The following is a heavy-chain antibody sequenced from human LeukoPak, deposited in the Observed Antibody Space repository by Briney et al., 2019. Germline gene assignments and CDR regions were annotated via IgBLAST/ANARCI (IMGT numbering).Heavy chain of an antibody. D-gene: IGHD3-10*01. CDR2: IYYSGST. J-gene: IGHJ6*04. CDR1: GGSISSSSYY. Sequence: PSETLSLTCTVSGGSISSSSYYWGWIRQPPGKGLEWIGSIYYSGSTYYNPSLKSRVTISVDRSKNQFSLKLSSVTAADTAVYYCAGSPPKGYGSGLYYGMDVWGKGITVTVSS. V-gene: IGHV4-39*07. CDR3: AGSPPKGYGSGLYYGMDV.